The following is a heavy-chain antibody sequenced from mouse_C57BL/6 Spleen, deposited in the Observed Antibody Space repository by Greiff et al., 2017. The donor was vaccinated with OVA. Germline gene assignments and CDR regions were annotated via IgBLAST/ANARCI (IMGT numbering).Heavy chain of an antibody. CDR1: GYAFSSSW. J-gene: IGHJ4*01. CDR2: IYPGDGDT. D-gene: IGHD1-1*01. V-gene: IGHV1-82*01. Sequence: VKLVESGPELVKPGASVKISCKASGYAFSSSWMNWVKQRPGKGLEWIGRIYPGDGDTNYNGKFKGKATLTADKSSSTAYMQLSSLTSEDSAVYFCASITTVVGGAMDYWGQGTSVTVSS. CDR3: ASITTVVGGAMDY.